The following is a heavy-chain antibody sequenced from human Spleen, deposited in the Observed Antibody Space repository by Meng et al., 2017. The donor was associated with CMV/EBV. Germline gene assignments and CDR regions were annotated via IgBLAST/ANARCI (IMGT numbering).Heavy chain of an antibody. D-gene: IGHD2-21*02. CDR1: GFPVSDSY. CDR2: IYNDGTK. Sequence: FAALGFPVSDSYMSWVRQAPGKVPEWISVIYNDGTKYYADSVKGRFTISRDNSKNTLYLQMNSLRAEDTAFYYCARYVNFGGDSNYWGQGTLVTVSS. CDR3: ARYVNFGGDSNY. V-gene: IGHV3-53*01. J-gene: IGHJ4*02.